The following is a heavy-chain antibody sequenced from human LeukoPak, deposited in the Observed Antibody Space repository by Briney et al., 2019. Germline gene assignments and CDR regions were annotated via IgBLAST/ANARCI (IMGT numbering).Heavy chain of an antibody. Sequence: SETLSLTCTVSGGSISSYYWSWIRQPPGKGLEWIGYIHYSGSTNYNPSLKSRVAISVDTSKNQFSLKLSSVTAADTAVYYCARTTEGYCRGRSCYSYYYYMDVWGKGTTVTVSS. CDR2: IHYSGST. D-gene: IGHD2-15*01. CDR1: GGSISSYY. J-gene: IGHJ6*03. V-gene: IGHV4-59*01. CDR3: ARTTEGYCRGRSCYSYYYYMDV.